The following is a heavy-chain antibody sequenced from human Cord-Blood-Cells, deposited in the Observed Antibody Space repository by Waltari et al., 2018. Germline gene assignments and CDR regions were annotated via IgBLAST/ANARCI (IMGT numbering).Heavy chain of an antibody. CDR2: IKSEGSST. Sequence: EVQLVESGGGLVQPGGSLRLSCAASGFTFSSYWMHWVRQAPGKGLGWVSRIKSEGSSTSDADSVKGRCTSSRDNAKNTLYWQMISLRAEDRAVYYCARGRHGMDVWGQGTTVTVSS. CDR3: ARGRHGMDV. CDR1: GFTFSSYW. J-gene: IGHJ6*02. V-gene: IGHV3-74*01.